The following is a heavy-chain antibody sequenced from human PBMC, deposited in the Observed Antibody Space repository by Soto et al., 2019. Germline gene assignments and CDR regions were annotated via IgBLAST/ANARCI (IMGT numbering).Heavy chain of an antibody. J-gene: IGHJ4*02. CDR2: ISYDGSNK. V-gene: IGHV3-30*18. CDR1: GFTFSSYG. CDR3: AKPPKVLTGPEYFDF. Sequence: QVQLVESGGGVVQPGRSLRLSCAASGFTFSSYGMHWVRQAPGKGLEWVAVISYDGSNKYYADSVKGRFTISRDNSKNALYRQMNSLRAEDTAVYYCAKPPKVLTGPEYFDFWGQGTVVTVSS.